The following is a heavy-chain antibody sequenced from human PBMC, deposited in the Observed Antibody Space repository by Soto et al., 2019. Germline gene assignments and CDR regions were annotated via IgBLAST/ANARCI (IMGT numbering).Heavy chain of an antibody. CDR1: GFTFSSYG. CDR3: AKDREARPGDFDY. J-gene: IGHJ4*02. D-gene: IGHD6-6*01. CDR2: IRGSGGST. Sequence: PGGSLRLSCAASGFTFSSYGMHWVRQAPGKGLEWVAAIRGSGGSTYYADSVKGRFTISRDNSKNTLYLQMNSLRAEDTAVYYCAKDREARPGDFDYWGQGTLVTVSS. V-gene: IGHV3-23*01.